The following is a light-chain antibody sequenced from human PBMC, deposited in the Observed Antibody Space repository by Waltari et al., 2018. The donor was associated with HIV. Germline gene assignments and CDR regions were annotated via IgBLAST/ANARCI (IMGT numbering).Light chain of an antibody. J-gene: IGLJ2*01. CDR2: DAD. Sequence: QSVLTQPPSVSGAPGQRVTISCTGRTSNLRGHPGHWFRQLPGAAPKLLIYDADVRPSGVSDRFSGSKSDTSASLAIAGLQAEDEADYYCQSYDDTVSLEVFGGGTRLTVL. CDR1: TSNLRGHP. CDR3: QSYDDTVSLEV. V-gene: IGLV1-40*01.